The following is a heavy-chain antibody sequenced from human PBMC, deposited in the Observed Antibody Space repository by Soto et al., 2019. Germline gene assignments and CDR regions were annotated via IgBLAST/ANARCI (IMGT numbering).Heavy chain of an antibody. CDR2: ISKSDYT. J-gene: IGHJ4*02. CDR1: GFAFNNYG. CDR3: AREDSIIIPAVSDF. Sequence: GGSLRLSCTVSGFAFNNYGINWVRQAPGQGLEWVSSISKSDYTYYPDSVKGRFTISRDNAKNSVSLQTNTLRVEDTAVYYCAREDSIIIPAVSDFWGQGALVTVSS. V-gene: IGHV3-21*01. D-gene: IGHD2-2*01.